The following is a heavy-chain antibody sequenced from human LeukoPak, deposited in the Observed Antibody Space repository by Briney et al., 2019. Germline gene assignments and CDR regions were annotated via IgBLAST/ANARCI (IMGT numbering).Heavy chain of an antibody. CDR2: IKSKTDGGTT. D-gene: IGHD3-22*01. J-gene: IGHJ4*02. CDR1: GFTFSNAW. Sequence: PGGSLRLSCAASGFTFSNAWMSWVRQAPGKGLEWVGRIKSKTDGGTTDYAAPVKGRFTFSRDDSKNTLYLQMNSLKTEDTAVYYRTTGPRKTITMIVARSLDYWGQGTLVTVSS. V-gene: IGHV3-15*01. CDR3: TTGPRKTITMIVARSLDY.